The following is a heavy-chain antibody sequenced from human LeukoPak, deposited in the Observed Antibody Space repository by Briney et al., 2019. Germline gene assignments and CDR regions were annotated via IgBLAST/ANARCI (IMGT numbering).Heavy chain of an antibody. CDR2: ISSSGLTI. Sequence: GGSLLLSCAASGFTFSSYAMSWGRQAPGKGLEWGSYISSSGLTIYYADSVEGRFTISRDNAKNSLYLQMNSLRVEDTAVYYCARQSSIWNDGTNTDFNYWGQGTLVTVSS. CDR3: ARQSSIWNDGTNTDFNY. J-gene: IGHJ4*02. CDR1: GFTFSSYA. V-gene: IGHV3-48*03. D-gene: IGHD1-1*01.